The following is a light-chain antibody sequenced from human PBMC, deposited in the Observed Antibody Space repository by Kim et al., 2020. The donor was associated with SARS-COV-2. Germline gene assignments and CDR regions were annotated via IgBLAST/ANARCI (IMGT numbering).Light chain of an antibody. Sequence: QSALTQPPSVSGSPGQSVTISCTGTSGDVGGYNRVSWFQQPPGTAPKLIIYEVTNRPSGVPDRFSGSKSGNTASLTISGLQPEDEADYYCSSFTSSVTYVFGTGTKVTVL. CDR1: SGDVGGYNR. J-gene: IGLJ1*01. CDR2: EVT. V-gene: IGLV2-18*02. CDR3: SSFTSSVTYV.